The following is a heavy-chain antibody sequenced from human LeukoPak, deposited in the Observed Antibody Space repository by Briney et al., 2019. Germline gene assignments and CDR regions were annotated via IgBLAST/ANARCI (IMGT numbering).Heavy chain of an antibody. CDR2: IYYSGST. Sequence: SETLSLTCTVSGGSISSYYWSWIRQPPGKGLEWIGYIYYSGSTNYNPSLKSRVTISVDTSKNQFSLKLSSVTAADTAVYYCAWASRGSGSHLTYYYYGMDVWGQGTTVTVSS. V-gene: IGHV4-59*01. J-gene: IGHJ6*02. D-gene: IGHD3-10*01. CDR1: GGSISSYY. CDR3: AWASRGSGSHLTYYYYGMDV.